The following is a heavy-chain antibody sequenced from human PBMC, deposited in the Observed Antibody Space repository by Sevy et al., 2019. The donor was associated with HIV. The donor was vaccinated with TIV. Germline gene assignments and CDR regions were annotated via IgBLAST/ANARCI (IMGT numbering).Heavy chain of an antibody. J-gene: IGHJ6*02. CDR2: ISGSDDSGGDDTI. Sequence: GGSLKLSCTDSGFTLSDYYMSWIRQAPGKGLQWISYISGSDDSGGDDTIYYADSVKGRFTISRDNAKNSLYLQMSSLRADDTAVYYCARDHVKDGKGGDYYYHAMDVWGRGTTVTVSS. D-gene: IGHD3-16*01. V-gene: IGHV3-11*01. CDR1: GFTLSDYY. CDR3: ARDHVKDGKGGDYYYHAMDV.